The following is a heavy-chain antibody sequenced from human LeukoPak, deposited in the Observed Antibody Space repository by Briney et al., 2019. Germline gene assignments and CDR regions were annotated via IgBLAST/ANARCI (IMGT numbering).Heavy chain of an antibody. Sequence: GGSLRLSCAASGFTFSRYWMHWVRQAPGKGLMWVSCIKSDGSSTSIADSAKGRFTISRDNAKNTVYLQMNSLRAEDTAVYYCVRDNRSYNFDYWGQGTLVTVSS. D-gene: IGHD1-26*01. CDR1: GFTFSRYW. J-gene: IGHJ4*02. CDR3: VRDNRSYNFDY. CDR2: IKSDGSST. V-gene: IGHV3-74*01.